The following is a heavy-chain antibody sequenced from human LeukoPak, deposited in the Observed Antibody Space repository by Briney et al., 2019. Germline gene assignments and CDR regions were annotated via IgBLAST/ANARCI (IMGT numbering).Heavy chain of an antibody. D-gene: IGHD4-11*01. CDR1: GGSINNYY. J-gene: IGHJ4*02. CDR3: ARERSTSVNTYYFDS. Sequence: PSETLSLTCTVSGGSINNYYWSWIRQPPGLGLEWIGYIYHRGNSNYNPSLKSRVAMSADTSKNQFSLRLGSVTAADTAVYYCARERSTSVNTYYFDSWGQGTLVAVSS. CDR2: IYHRGNS. V-gene: IGHV4-59*01.